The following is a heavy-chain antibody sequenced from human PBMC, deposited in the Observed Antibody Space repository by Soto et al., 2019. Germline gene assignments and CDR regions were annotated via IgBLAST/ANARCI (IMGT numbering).Heavy chain of an antibody. D-gene: IGHD3-9*01. CDR1: GYTFTSYG. V-gene: IGHV1-18*01. Sequence: ASVKVSCKASGYTFTSYGISWVRQAPGQGLEWMGWISAYNGNTNYAQKLQGRVTMTTDTSTSTAYMELRSLRSDDTAVYYCARDPYDDILTGYYNNWFDPWGQGTLVTVSS. J-gene: IGHJ5*02. CDR3: ARDPYDDILTGYYNNWFDP. CDR2: ISAYNGNT.